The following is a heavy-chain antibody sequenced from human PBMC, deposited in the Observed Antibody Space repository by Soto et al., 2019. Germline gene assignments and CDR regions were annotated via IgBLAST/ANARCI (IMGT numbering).Heavy chain of an antibody. J-gene: IGHJ6*02. Sequence: SETLSLTCTVSGGSISSGDYYWSWIRQPPGKGLEWIGYIYYSGSTYYNPSLKGRVTISVDTSKNQFSLKLSSVTAADTAVYYCARDKVRGVDHYYYYGMDVWGQGTTVTVSS. D-gene: IGHD3-10*01. CDR1: GGSISSGDYY. V-gene: IGHV4-30-4*01. CDR2: IYYSGST. CDR3: ARDKVRGVDHYYYYGMDV.